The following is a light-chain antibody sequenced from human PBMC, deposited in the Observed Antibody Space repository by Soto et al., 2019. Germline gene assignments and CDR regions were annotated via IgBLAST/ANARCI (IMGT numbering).Light chain of an antibody. Sequence: QSALTQPASVSGSPGQSITISCSGTSGSVGTFNFVSWYQQHPGKAPRLMIYAVTDRPSGVSSRFSGSKSGNTAYLTISGRQAEDEADYYCSSYITTSSRLFGTGTKLTVL. CDR3: SSYITTSSRL. J-gene: IGLJ1*01. CDR1: SGSVGTFNF. CDR2: AVT. V-gene: IGLV2-14*01.